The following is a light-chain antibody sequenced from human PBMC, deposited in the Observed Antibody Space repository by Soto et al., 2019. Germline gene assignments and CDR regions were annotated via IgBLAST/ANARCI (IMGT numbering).Light chain of an antibody. V-gene: IGLV2-23*01. CDR2: EGS. CDR3: CSYGSSTTYV. CDR1: SSDVGSYNL. Sequence: VLTQPASVSGSPGQSIPISCTGTSSDVGSYNLVSWYQHHPGNTPKLMIYEGSRRPSGVSDRFSGSKSGNTASLTISGLQAEDEVHYYCCSYGSSTTYVFGSGIKLTLL. J-gene: IGLJ1*01.